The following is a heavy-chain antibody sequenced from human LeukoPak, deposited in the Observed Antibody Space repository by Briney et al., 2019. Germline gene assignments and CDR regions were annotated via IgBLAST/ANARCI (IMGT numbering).Heavy chain of an antibody. CDR2: INPNSGGT. CDR1: GYHFTGYY. D-gene: IGHD3-10*01. V-gene: IGHV1-2*02. Sequence: ASVKVSFKASGYHFTGYYMHWVRPAPGQGPEWMGWINPNSGGTNYAQKFQGRVTMTRDTSISTAYMELSRLRSDDTAVYYCARPVYYYGSGSTLFDYWGQGTLVTVSS. CDR3: ARPVYYYGSGSTLFDY. J-gene: IGHJ4*02.